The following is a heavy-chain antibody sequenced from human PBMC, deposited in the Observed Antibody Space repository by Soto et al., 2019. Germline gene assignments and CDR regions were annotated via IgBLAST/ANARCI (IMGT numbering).Heavy chain of an antibody. D-gene: IGHD6-13*01. CDR2: IYYSGST. CDR3: ASSNIAAAGFNYYGMDV. V-gene: IGHV4-59*01. J-gene: IGHJ6*02. CDR1: GDSISSYY. Sequence: SETLSLTCTVSGDSISSYYWSWIRQPPGKGLEWIGYIYYSGSTNYNPSLKSRVTISVDTSKNQFSLNLSSVTAADTAVYYCASSNIAAAGFNYYGMDVWGRGTTVTVSS.